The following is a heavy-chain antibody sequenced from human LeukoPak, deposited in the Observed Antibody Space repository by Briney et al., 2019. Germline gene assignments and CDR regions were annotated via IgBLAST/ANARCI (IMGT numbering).Heavy chain of an antibody. CDR3: AQSSAHRALAP. D-gene: IGHD2-15*01. CDR1: GYTFTSYG. V-gene: IGHV1-18*01. J-gene: IGHJ5*02. Sequence: GASVKVSCKASGYTFTSYGISWVRQAPGQGLEWMGWISAYNGNTNYAQNLQGRVTMTTDTSTSTAYMELRSLRSDDTAVYYGAQSSAHRALAPWGQGTLVTVSS. CDR2: ISAYNGNT.